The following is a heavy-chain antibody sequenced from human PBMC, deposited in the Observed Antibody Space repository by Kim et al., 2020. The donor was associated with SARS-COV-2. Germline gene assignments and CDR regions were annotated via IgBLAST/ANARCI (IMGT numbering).Heavy chain of an antibody. CDR2: ISSSGSTI. CDR3: AREESEGNFDY. Sequence: GGSLRLSCAASGFTFSSYEMNWVRQAPGKGLEWVSYISSSGSTIYYADSVKGRFTISRDNAKNSLYLQMNSLRAEDTAVYYCAREESEGNFDYWGQGTLVTVSS. J-gene: IGHJ4*02. V-gene: IGHV3-48*03. CDR1: GFTFSSYE.